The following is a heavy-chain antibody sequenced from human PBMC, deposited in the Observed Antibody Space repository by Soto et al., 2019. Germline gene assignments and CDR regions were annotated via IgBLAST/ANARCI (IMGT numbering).Heavy chain of an antibody. Sequence: SQTLSLTCAISGDSVSSNNAIWNWIRQSPSRGLEWLGRTYYKSKWHTDYAVSVKGRITINPDTSKNQLSLQLTSVTPEDTAVYSCARLFGGVADHGKWGQGTMVNVSS. CDR3: ARLFGGVADHGK. D-gene: IGHD2-8*02. J-gene: IGHJ4*02. V-gene: IGHV6-1*01. CDR2: TYYKSKWHT. CDR1: GDSVSSNNAI.